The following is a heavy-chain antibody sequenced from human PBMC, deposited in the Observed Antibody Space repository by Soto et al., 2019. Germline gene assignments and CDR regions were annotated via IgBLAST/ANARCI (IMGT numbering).Heavy chain of an antibody. CDR3: ARDHQAGRDWGYVLDY. CDR2: IIPIVGTA. D-gene: IGHD7-27*01. V-gene: IGHV1-69*01. CDR1: GGTFSSYA. Sequence: QVQLVQSGAEVKKPGSSVKVSCKASGGTFSSYAISWVRQAPGQGLEWMGGIIPIVGTANYAQKFQGRVTITADESTNTAYMELSSLRSEDTAVYYCARDHQAGRDWGYVLDYWGQGTLVTVSS. J-gene: IGHJ4*02.